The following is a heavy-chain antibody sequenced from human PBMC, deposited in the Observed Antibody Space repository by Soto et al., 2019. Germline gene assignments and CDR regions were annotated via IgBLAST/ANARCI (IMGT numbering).Heavy chain of an antibody. J-gene: IGHJ5*02. D-gene: IGHD3-16*02. Sequence: QVQLVESGGGVVQPGTSLRLSCAASGFTLSNYGMHWVRQAPGKGLEWLAAISYDGVSKFYSRSVQGRLTIPTDYSRNTLYLQLNSLRAEDTGLYYCAKDKDEYVWGSHRLESWGPGTLVTVSS. V-gene: IGHV3-30*18. CDR3: AKDKDEYVWGSHRLES. CDR2: ISYDGVSK. CDR1: GFTLSNYG.